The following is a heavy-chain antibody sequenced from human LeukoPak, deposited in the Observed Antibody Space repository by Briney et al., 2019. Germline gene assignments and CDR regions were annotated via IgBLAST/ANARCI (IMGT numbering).Heavy chain of an antibody. D-gene: IGHD5-18*01. CDR1: GFTVSSNY. V-gene: IGHV3-53*01. CDR3: ARYGGNSYGFFDY. CDR2: IYSGGST. Sequence: GGSLRLSCAASGFTVSSNYMSWVRQAPGKGLEWVSVIYSGGSTYYADSVKGRFTISRDNSKNTLYLQMNSLRAEDTAVYYCARYGGNSYGFFDYWGQGTLVTVSS. J-gene: IGHJ4*02.